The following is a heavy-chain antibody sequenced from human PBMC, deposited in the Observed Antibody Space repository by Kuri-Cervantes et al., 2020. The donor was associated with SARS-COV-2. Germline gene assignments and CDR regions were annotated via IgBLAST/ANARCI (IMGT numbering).Heavy chain of an antibody. CDR3: SGGSWIQLWFGGQGGMDV. CDR1: GYTFTSYG. V-gene: IGHV1-2*04. D-gene: IGHD5-18*01. J-gene: IGHJ6*02. Sequence: ASVKVSCKASGYTFTSYGIRWVRQAPGQGLEWMGWISAYNGNTNYAEKSQGWVTMTRDTSISTAYMVLSRLRSDDTAVYYGSGGSWIQLWFGGQGGMDVWGQGTTVTVSS. CDR2: ISAYNGNT.